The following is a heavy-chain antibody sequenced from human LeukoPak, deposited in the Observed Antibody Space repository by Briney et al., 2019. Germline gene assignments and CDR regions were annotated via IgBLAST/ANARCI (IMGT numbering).Heavy chain of an antibody. CDR2: ISSSGSTI. D-gene: IGHD6-13*01. CDR1: GFTFSSYE. V-gene: IGHV3-48*03. CDR3: AREADPYSSSWYHLRY. Sequence: GGSLRLSCAASGFTFSSYEMNWVRQAPGKGLEWVSYISSSGSTIYYADSVKGRFTISRDNAKNSLYLQMNSLRAEDTAVYYCAREADPYSSSWYHLRYWGQGTLVSVSS. J-gene: IGHJ4*02.